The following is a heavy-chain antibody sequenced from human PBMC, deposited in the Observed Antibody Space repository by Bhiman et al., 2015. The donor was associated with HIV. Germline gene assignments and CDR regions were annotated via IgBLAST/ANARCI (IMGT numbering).Heavy chain of an antibody. CDR2: ISYDGSNK. J-gene: IGHJ4*02. D-gene: IGHD1-26*01. Sequence: QVQLVESGGGVVQPGGSLRLSCAASGFTFSSYGMHWVRQAPGKGLEWVAVISYDGSNKYYADSVKGRFTISRDNSKNTVYLQMNSLRAEDTAVHYCAREMGGSGSHAYGYYFDYWGQGTLVTVSS. CDR3: AREMGGSGSHAYGYYFDY. CDR1: GFTFSSYG. V-gene: IGHV3-30*19.